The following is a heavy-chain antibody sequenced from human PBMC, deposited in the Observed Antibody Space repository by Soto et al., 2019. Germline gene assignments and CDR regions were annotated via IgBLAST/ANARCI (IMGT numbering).Heavy chain of an antibody. CDR3: VHRGPVDETFMGFDF. Sequence: QITLRESGPALVKPTQTLTLTCTFSGFSLNSRGVGVGWVRQPPGKALEWLAIVYWDDDKRYRPSLRSRLSIRKYTTTHQVVLTLTNTDPVDTATYYCVHRGPVDETFMGFDFWGQGSLVTASS. J-gene: IGHJ4*02. CDR2: VYWDDDK. CDR1: GFSLNSRGVG. V-gene: IGHV2-5*02.